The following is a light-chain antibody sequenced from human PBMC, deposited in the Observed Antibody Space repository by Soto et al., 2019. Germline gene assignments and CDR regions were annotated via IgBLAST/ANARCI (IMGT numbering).Light chain of an antibody. CDR2: DAS. V-gene: IGKV3-11*01. Sequence: EIVLTQSPATLSLSPGERATLSCRASQSVGSYLAWYQQKPGQAPRLLIYDASNRATGIPARFSGSGSGTDFTLIISGLEPEDFGVYYCQQRSNWLTFGGGTKVEIK. CDR1: QSVGSY. J-gene: IGKJ4*01. CDR3: QQRSNWLT.